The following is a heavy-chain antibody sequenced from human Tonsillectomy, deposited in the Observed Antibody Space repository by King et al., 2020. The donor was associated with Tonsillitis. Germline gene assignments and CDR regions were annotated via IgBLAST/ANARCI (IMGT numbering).Heavy chain of an antibody. CDR2: IYNSGST. D-gene: IGHD2-15*01. Sequence: VQLQESGPGLVKPSETLSLTCTVSGGSISSYYWSWIRQPPGKGLEGIGYIYNSGSTYYTASLKSRVTISVATSKHQFSLKLSSVTAAATAVYYCARITPGYCSGGSCYSSSYFDNWGQGTLVTVSS. J-gene: IGHJ4*02. CDR3: ARITPGYCSGGSCYSSSYFDN. CDR1: GGSISSYY. V-gene: IGHV4-59*01.